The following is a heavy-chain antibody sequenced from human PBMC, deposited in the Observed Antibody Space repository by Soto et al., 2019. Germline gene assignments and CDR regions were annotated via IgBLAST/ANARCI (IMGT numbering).Heavy chain of an antibody. CDR3: VKDHCGGDCYSKPYFDY. CDR2: IWYDGSKK. Sequence: QVQLVESGGGVVQPGRSLRLSCAASGFTFSTYGIHWVRQAPGKGLEWLAVIWYDGSKKYYADSVQGRFTISRDNSKNXXYLQMNSLRAEDTAVYYCVKDHCGGDCYSKPYFDYWGQGTLVTVSS. J-gene: IGHJ4*02. D-gene: IGHD2-21*02. V-gene: IGHV3-33*06. CDR1: GFTFSTYG.